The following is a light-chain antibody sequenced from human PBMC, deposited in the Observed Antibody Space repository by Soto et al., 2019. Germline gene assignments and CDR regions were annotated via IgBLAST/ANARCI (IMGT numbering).Light chain of an antibody. V-gene: IGLV2-14*01. CDR3: SSYASSTTPYV. CDR2: EVS. CDR1: SSDVGAYNY. Sequence: QSALTQPASVSGSAGQSITFSCTGTSSDVGAYNYVSWYQQHPGKAPKLMIYEVSNRPSGVSNRFSGSKSGNTASQTISGLQTEDEADYYCSSYASSTTPYVFGTGTKVTVL. J-gene: IGLJ1*01.